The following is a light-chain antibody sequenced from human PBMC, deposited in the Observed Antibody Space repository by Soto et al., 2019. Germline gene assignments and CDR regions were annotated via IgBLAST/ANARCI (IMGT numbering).Light chain of an antibody. Sequence: QSALPPPASASCSPGHSVTISCTGITSDVGGYNYVSWYQQHPGKAPKLMIYEVSKRPSGVPDRFSGSKSGNTASLTVSGLRAEDEADYYCSSYAGSNNFVFGTGTKVTVL. CDR3: SSYAGSNNFV. CDR2: EVS. J-gene: IGLJ1*01. V-gene: IGLV2-8*01. CDR1: TSDVGGYNY.